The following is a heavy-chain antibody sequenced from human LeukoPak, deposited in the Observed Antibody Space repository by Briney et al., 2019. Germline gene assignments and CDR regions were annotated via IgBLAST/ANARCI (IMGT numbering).Heavy chain of an antibody. Sequence: ASVKVSCKASGYTFTSYGISWVRQAPGQGLEWMGWISAYNGNTNYAQKLLGRVTMTTDTSTSTAYMELRSLRSDDTAVYYCARVSTPYSSSWYGVIWFDPWGQGTLVTVSS. CDR1: GYTFTSYG. CDR2: ISAYNGNT. V-gene: IGHV1-18*01. J-gene: IGHJ5*02. D-gene: IGHD6-13*01. CDR3: ARVSTPYSSSWYGVIWFDP.